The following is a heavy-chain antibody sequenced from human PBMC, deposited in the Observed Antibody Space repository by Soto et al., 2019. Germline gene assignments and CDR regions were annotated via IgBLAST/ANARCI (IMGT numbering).Heavy chain of an antibody. Sequence: QVQLQQWGAGLLKPSETLSLTSAVYDGSFSDYFWSWIRQPPGKGLEWIGEINHSGSTNNNPSLKSRVTMSVDTSKKQFSLKLSSVTAADTAVYYCARSHGILDIWGQGTVVSVAS. J-gene: IGHJ3*02. CDR2: INHSGST. CDR3: ARSHGILDI. CDR1: DGSFSDYF. V-gene: IGHV4-34*01.